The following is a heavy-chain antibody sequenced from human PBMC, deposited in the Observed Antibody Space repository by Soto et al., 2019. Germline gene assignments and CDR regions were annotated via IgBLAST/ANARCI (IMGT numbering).Heavy chain of an antibody. J-gene: IGHJ4*02. CDR2: IHSGST. V-gene: IGHV4-59*08. Sequence: QVQLQESGPGLVKPSGTLSLTCTVSGGSISSDYWNWIRQPPGKGLEWIGYIHSGSTTYSASLRSPVTRSVDTSKNPFSLKLSSVTAADPAVYFCARHDGSRSTDYWGQGTLVTVSS. CDR1: GGSISSDY. CDR3: ARHDGSRSTDY. D-gene: IGHD3-10*01.